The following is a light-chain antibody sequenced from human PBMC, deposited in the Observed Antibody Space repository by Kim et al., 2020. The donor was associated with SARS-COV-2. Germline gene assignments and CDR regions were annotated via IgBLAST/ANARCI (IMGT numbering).Light chain of an antibody. V-gene: IGLV3-19*01. CDR1: SLRSYF. CDR2: GKS. Sequence: ALGQTVRITCQGDSLRSYFASWYQQKPGQAPVLVFYGKSNRPSGIPDRFSGSYSGNTASLTITAAQAEDEADYYCNSRESSANHWMFGGGTQLTVL. J-gene: IGLJ3*02. CDR3: NSRESSANHWM.